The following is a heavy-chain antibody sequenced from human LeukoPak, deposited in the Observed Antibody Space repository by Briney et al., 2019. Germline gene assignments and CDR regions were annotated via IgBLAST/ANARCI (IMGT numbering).Heavy chain of an antibody. V-gene: IGHV1-46*01. Sequence: ASVKVSCKASGYTFSSYYIHWVRQAPGQGLEWMGIINCSGGSTTHVQKFQGRVTMTRDTSTRTVYMEMSSLKSEDTAVYYCARSGEFSTSSDIWGQGTMVTVSS. CDR2: INCSGGST. CDR3: ARSGEFSTSSDI. CDR1: GYTFSSYY. D-gene: IGHD6-6*01. J-gene: IGHJ3*02.